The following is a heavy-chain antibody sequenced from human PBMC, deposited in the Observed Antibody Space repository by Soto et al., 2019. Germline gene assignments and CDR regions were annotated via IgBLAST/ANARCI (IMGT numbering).Heavy chain of an antibody. D-gene: IGHD3-10*01. CDR3: ARDGKGSGSYIGYYYYYGMDV. V-gene: IGHV3-33*01. CDR1: GFTFSSYG. J-gene: IGHJ6*02. CDR2: IWYDGSNK. Sequence: GGSLRLSCAASGFTFSSYGMHWVRQAPGKGLEWVAVIWYDGSNKYYADSVKGRFTIPRDNSKNTLYLQMNSLRAEDTAVYYCARDGKGSGSYIGYYYYYGMDVWGQGTTVTVSS.